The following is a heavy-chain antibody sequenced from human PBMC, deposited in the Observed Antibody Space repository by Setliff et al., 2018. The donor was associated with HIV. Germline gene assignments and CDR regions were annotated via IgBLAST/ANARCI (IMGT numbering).Heavy chain of an antibody. J-gene: IGHJ4*02. CDR3: ARSIVPVASGYYYFEY. V-gene: IGHV4-39*01. CDR2: IYHTGST. Sequence: SXTLSXXXTVSGXXRXSXSXXGGWIRQPPGXXXEXIGSIYHTGSTXXKPSLKSRVTISVDPSKNQFSLRLSSVAAGDTAVYYCARSIVPVASGYYYFEYWGQGTLVTVSS. CDR1: GXXRXSXSXX. D-gene: IGHD3-3*01.